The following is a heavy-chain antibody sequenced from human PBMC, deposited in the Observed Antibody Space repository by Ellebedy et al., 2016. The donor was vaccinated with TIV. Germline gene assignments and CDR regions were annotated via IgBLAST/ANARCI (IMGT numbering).Heavy chain of an antibody. J-gene: IGHJ4*02. V-gene: IGHV5-51*01. CDR3: ARSPSGTNSRFDY. CDR1: GYSFTSYW. D-gene: IGHD1-26*01. Sequence: GESLKISCKGSGYSFTSYWISWVRQMPGKGLEWMGIIFPGDSDTRYSPSFQGQVTISADKSISTAYVQWSSLKASDTAMYYCARSPSGTNSRFDYWGQGTLVTVSS. CDR2: IFPGDSDT.